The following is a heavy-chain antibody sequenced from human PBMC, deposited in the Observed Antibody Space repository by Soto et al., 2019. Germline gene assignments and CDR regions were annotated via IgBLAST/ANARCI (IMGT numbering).Heavy chain of an antibody. CDR2: INPDTGDR. J-gene: IGHJ4*02. CDR3: ARAYDFVCDS. CDR1: GYTFTDSH. V-gene: IGHV1-2*02. D-gene: IGHD3-3*01. Sequence: SVKVSCKASGYTFTDSHIHWVRQAPGQGLEWMGWINPDTGDRNYAQRFQGRLTLTRDTSITTAYMALTRLTSDDTAVYFCARAYDFVCDSWGQGTLVTVSA.